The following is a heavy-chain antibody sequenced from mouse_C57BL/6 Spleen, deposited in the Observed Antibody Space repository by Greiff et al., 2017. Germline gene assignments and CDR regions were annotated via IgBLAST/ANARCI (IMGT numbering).Heavy chain of an antibody. CDR1: GFAFSSYW. J-gene: IGHJ4*01. Sequence: VQLQQSGAGLVQPGASVKISCTASGFAFSSYWMNWVKQRPGKGLEWLGLIYPGGGDTNYNGKFKGKATLTADKSSRSAYTQLSSLTSEDSAVYFCARTGGGAMDEAGQGSSVTVS. D-gene: IGHD4-1*01. CDR2: IYPGGGDT. CDR3: ARTGGGAMDE. V-gene: IGHV1-80*01.